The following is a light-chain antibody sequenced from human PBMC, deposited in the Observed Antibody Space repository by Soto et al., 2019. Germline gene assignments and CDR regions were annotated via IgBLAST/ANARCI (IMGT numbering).Light chain of an antibody. V-gene: IGLV6-57*04. CDR3: ALYVGSGTVV. CDR1: SGGIASNS. J-gene: IGLJ2*01. CDR2: EDN. Sequence: NFMLTQPHSVSESPGKTVIISCTRSSGGIASNSVQWYQQRPGSAPSTVIYEDNQRPSGVPDRFSGSTDGSSNSASLTITGAQSDDESDYLCALYVGSGTVVFGGGTKLTVL.